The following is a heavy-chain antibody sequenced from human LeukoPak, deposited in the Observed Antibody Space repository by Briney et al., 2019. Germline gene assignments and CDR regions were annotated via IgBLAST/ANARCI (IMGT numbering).Heavy chain of an antibody. D-gene: IGHD4-17*01. CDR2: IRTKTDGGPT. V-gene: IGHV3-15*01. CDR1: GFTFSNAW. J-gene: IGHJ4*02. CDR3: ANYGDSTVY. Sequence: PGGSLRLSCAASGFTFSNAWMSWVRQAPGKGLEWVGRIRTKTDGGPTDYAAPAKGRFTISRDDSKNTLYLQMNSLKTEDTAVYYCANYGDSTVYWGQGTLVTVSS.